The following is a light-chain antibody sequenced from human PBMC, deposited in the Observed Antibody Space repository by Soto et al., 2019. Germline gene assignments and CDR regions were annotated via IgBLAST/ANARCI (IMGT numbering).Light chain of an antibody. CDR3: LQVYSFPRT. J-gene: IGKJ1*01. Sequence: DIQMTQSPSTVSAYVGDSVTITCRASESITTWLACYQQRPGKAPKLLIYDVSSLQSGVPSRFSGSWSGTEFILTINNLQPEDFASYFCLQVYSFPRTFGLGTKVDIK. V-gene: IGKV1-5*01. CDR1: ESITTW. CDR2: DVS.